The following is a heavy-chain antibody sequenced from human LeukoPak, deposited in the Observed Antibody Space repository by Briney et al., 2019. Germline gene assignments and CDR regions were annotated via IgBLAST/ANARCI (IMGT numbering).Heavy chain of an antibody. D-gene: IGHD3-10*01. CDR3: AKGTYYYGSTESTGSWYLDL. CDR1: GFTFSSYG. CDR2: ISYEGSNK. V-gene: IGHV3-30*18. Sequence: GGSLRLSCAASGFTFSSYGMHWVRQAPGKGLERVAVISYEGSNKYYADSVKGRFTISRDNSKNTLYLQMNSLRAEDTAVYYCAKGTYYYGSTESTGSWYLDLWGRGTLVTVSS. J-gene: IGHJ2*01.